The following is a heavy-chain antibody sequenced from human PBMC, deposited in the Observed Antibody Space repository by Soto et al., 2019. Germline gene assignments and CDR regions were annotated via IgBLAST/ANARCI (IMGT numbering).Heavy chain of an antibody. CDR3: ARDSRGIMMDV. D-gene: IGHD3-16*01. CDR1: GGSISTYN. J-gene: IGHJ6*02. V-gene: IGHV4-59*01. Sequence: SETLSLTCTVSGGSISTYNWCWIRQPPGKGLEYIGYIYYTGSTNYNPSLKSRVTMSVDTSKNQFSLKLSSVTAADTAVYYCARDSRGIMMDVWGQGTTVTVSS. CDR2: IYYTGST.